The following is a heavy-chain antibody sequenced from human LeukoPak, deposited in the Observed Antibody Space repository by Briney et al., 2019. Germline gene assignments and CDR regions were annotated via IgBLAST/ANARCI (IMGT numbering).Heavy chain of an antibody. D-gene: IGHD5-18*01. CDR2: ISSSSSYI. CDR3: ARAVGYLSDFDY. CDR1: GITFSSYS. Sequence: PGGSLRLSCAASGITFSSYSMNWVRQAPGKGLEWVSSISSSSSYIYYADSVKGRFTISRDNAKNSLYLQMNSLRAEDTAVYYCARAVGYLSDFDYWGQGTLVTVSS. J-gene: IGHJ4*02. V-gene: IGHV3-21*01.